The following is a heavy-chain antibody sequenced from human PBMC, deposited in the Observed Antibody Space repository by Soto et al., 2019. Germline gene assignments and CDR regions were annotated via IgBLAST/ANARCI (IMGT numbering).Heavy chain of an antibody. Sequence: SVKVSCKASGGTFSSYAISWVRHAPGQGLEWMGGIIPIFGTANYAQKFQGRVTITADESTSTAYMELSSLRSEDTAVYYCAIETSSVLRFLEWLGNGMDVWGQGTTVTVSS. CDR2: IIPIFGTA. J-gene: IGHJ6*02. CDR3: AIETSSVLRFLEWLGNGMDV. CDR1: GGTFSSYA. V-gene: IGHV1-69*13. D-gene: IGHD3-3*01.